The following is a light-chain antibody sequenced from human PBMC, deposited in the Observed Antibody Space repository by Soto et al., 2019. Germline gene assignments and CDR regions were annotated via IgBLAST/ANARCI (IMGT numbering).Light chain of an antibody. J-gene: IGLJ2*01. Sequence: QSALTQPASVSGSPGQSITISCTGTSSDVGGYNYVSWYQQHPGKAPKLMIYDVSNRPSGVSNRFSGSKSGNTASLTISGLQAEDEADYYCSSYTSSSTLVFGGGPKLTVI. CDR3: SSYTSSSTLV. CDR2: DVS. CDR1: SSDVGGYNY. V-gene: IGLV2-14*01.